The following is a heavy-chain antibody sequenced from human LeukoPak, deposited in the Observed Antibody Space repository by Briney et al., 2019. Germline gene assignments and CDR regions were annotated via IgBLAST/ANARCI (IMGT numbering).Heavy chain of an antibody. V-gene: IGHV4-4*07. CDR2: IYTSGNT. J-gene: IGHJ4*02. D-gene: IGHD6-19*01. CDR3: ARDGSNGWYGNRWDD. Sequence: SETLSLTCTVSGGSISSYYWSWIRQPAGKGLEWIGRIYTSGNTNYNPSLKSRVTLSVDTSKNQFSLKLSSVPAADTAVYYCARDGSNGWYGNRWDDWGQGTLVTVSS. CDR1: GGSISSYY.